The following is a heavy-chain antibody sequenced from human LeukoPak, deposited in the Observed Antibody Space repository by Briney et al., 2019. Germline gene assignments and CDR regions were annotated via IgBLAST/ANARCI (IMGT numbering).Heavy chain of an antibody. Sequence: SETLSLTCTVSGGSISSYYWSWIRQPAGKGLEWIGRIYTSGSINYNSSLKCRVTMSVDTSKNQFSLKLSSVTAADTAVYYCARSPYCSGGSCHYYYGMDVWGQGTTVTVSS. V-gene: IGHV4-4*07. CDR3: ARSPYCSGGSCHYYYGMDV. D-gene: IGHD2-15*01. J-gene: IGHJ6*02. CDR1: GGSISSYY. CDR2: IYTSGSI.